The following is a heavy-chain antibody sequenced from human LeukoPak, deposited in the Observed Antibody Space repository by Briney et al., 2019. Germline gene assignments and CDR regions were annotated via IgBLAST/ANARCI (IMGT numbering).Heavy chain of an antibody. D-gene: IGHD5-24*01. CDR1: GYTFTGYY. Sequence: ASVKVSCKASGYTFTGYYIHCVRQAPGQGLEWMGWINPKSGGTNYAQKFQGRVTMTRDTSINTAYMELTSLRSDDTAVYYCARDNSVRDEAWWFSPWGQGTLVTVSS. CDR3: ARDNSVRDEAWWFSP. J-gene: IGHJ5*02. V-gene: IGHV1-2*02. CDR2: INPKSGGT.